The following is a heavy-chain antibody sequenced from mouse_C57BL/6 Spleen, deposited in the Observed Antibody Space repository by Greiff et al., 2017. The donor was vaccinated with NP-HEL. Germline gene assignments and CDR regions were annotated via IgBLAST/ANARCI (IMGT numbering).Heavy chain of an antibody. CDR2: IYPGDGDT. Sequence: QVQLQQSGPELVKPGASVKISCKASGYAFSSSWMNWVKQRPGKGLEWIGRIYPGDGDTNYNGKFKGKATLTADKSSSTAYLQLSSLTSEDSAVYFCAITAVVATNAMDDWGQGTSVTVSS. V-gene: IGHV1-82*01. J-gene: IGHJ4*01. D-gene: IGHD1-1*01. CDR3: AITAVVATNAMDD. CDR1: GYAFSSSW.